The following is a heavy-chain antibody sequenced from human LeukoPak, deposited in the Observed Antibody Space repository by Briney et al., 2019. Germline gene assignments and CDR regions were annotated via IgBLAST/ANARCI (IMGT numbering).Heavy chain of an antibody. V-gene: IGHV3-30*18. D-gene: IGHD5-24*01. J-gene: IGHJ4*02. CDR3: AKAAPRGERWLQYPPNLGFDY. CDR2: ISYDGSNK. Sequence: GGSLRLSCAASGFTFSSYGMHWVRQAPGKGLEWVAVISYDGSNKYYADSVKGRFTISRDNSKNTLYLQMNSLRAEDTAVYYCAKAAPRGERWLQYPPNLGFDYWGQGTLVTVSS. CDR1: GFTFSSYG.